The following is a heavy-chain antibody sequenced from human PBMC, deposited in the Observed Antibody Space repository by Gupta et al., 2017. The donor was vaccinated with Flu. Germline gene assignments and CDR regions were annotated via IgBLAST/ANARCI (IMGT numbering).Heavy chain of an antibody. CDR2: IGTAGDT. Sequence: SGFTFSSYDMHWVRQATGKGLEWVSAIGTAGDTYDPGSVKGRFTISRENAKNSLYLQMNSLRAGDTAVYYCARSLPGSEYYYYMDVWGKGTTVTVSS. V-gene: IGHV3-13*01. J-gene: IGHJ6*03. CDR1: GFTFSSYD. CDR3: ARSLPGSEYYYYMDV.